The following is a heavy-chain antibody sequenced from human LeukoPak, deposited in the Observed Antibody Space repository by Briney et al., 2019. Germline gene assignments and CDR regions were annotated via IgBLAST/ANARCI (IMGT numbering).Heavy chain of an antibody. V-gene: IGHV4-59*01. D-gene: IGHD3/OR15-3a*01. Sequence: PSETLSLTCTVSGDSLSSYSWSWIRQPPGKGLEWIACIYPSGTTNYNPSLKSRVTISVDTSKNQFSLKLRSVTAADTAVYYCARGLRTGYYTGNWFDPWGQGTLVTVSS. CDR3: ARGLRTGYYTGNWFDP. CDR1: GDSLSSYS. J-gene: IGHJ5*02. CDR2: IYPSGTT.